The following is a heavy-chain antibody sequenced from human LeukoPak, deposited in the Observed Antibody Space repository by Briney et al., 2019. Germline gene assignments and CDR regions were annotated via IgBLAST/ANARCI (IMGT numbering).Heavy chain of an antibody. CDR1: GFTFSSYA. V-gene: IGHV3-23*01. J-gene: IGHJ4*02. Sequence: HPGGSLRLSCAASGFTFSSYAMSWVRQAPGKGLEWVSAISGSGGSTYYADSVKGRFTISRDNSKNTLYLQMNSLRAEDTAVYYCAKDLYYCSGGSCFSTFDYWGQGTLVTVSS. CDR2: ISGSGGST. CDR3: AKDLYYCSGGSCFSTFDY. D-gene: IGHD2-15*01.